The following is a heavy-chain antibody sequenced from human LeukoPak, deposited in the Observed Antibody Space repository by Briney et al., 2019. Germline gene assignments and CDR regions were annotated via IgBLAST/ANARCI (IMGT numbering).Heavy chain of an antibody. V-gene: IGHV4-34*01. D-gene: IGHD4-11*01. CDR1: GGSFSGYY. CDR3: ARGQGTVTTH. Sequence: SETLSLTCAVSGGSFSGYYWTWIRQPPGKGLEWIGEIKHSGSANYNPSLMSRVTISLDTSKNHFSLNLSSVTAADTAVYYCARGQGTVTTHWGQGTLVTVSS. CDR2: IKHSGSA. J-gene: IGHJ4*02.